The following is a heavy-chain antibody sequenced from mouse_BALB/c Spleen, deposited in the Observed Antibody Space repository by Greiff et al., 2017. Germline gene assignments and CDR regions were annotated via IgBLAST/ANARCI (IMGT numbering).Heavy chain of an antibody. CDR2: INSNGGST. Sequence: EVKLVESGGGLVKLGGSLKLSCAASGFTFSSYYMSWVRQTPEKRLELVAAINSNGGSTYYPDTVKGRFTISRDNAKNTLYLQMSSLTSEDTALYYCARRDYRSYAMDYWGQGTSVTVSS. V-gene: IGHV5-6-2*01. D-gene: IGHD2-14*01. CDR3: ARRDYRSYAMDY. CDR1: GFTFSSYY. J-gene: IGHJ4*01.